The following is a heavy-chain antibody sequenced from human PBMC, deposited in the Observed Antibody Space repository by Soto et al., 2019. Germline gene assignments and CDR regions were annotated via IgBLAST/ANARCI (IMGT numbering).Heavy chain of an antibody. CDR3: ARDLHDSSGYYNRRYYFDY. Sequence: EVQLVESGGGLVKPGGSLRLSCAASGFTFSSYSMNWVRQAPGKGLEWVSSISSSSSYIYYADSVKGRFTISRDNAKNSLYLQMNSRRAEDTAVYYCARDLHDSSGYYNRRYYFDYWGQGTLVTVSS. D-gene: IGHD3-22*01. CDR1: GFTFSSYS. J-gene: IGHJ4*02. V-gene: IGHV3-21*01. CDR2: ISSSSSYI.